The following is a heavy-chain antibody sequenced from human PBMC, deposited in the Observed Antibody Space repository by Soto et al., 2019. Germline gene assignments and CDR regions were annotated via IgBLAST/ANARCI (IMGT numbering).Heavy chain of an antibody. D-gene: IGHD5-18*01. J-gene: IGHJ6*02. CDR3: ARGVPIPGGYSYGYSPYYYYYGMDV. V-gene: IGHV1-69*13. CDR1: GGTFSSYA. Sequence: ASVKVSCKASGGTFSSYAISWVRQAPGQGLEWMGGIIPIFGTANYAQKFQGRVTITADESTSTAYMELSSLRSEDTAVYYCARGVPIPGGYSYGYSPYYYYYGMDVWGQGTTVTVSS. CDR2: IIPIFGTA.